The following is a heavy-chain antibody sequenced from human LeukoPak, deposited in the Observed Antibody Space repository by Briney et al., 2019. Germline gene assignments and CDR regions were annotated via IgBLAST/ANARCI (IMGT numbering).Heavy chain of an antibody. J-gene: IGHJ3*02. D-gene: IGHD2/OR15-2a*01. CDR1: GFTFSSYS. Sequence: GGSLRLSCAASGFTFSSYSMIWVRQAPGKGLEWVSSISSSSSYINYADSVKGRFTISRDNAKNSLYLLMNSLRAEDTAVYYCARQNSQLAFDIWGQGTMVTVSS. V-gene: IGHV3-21*01. CDR2: ISSSSSYI. CDR3: ARQNSQLAFDI.